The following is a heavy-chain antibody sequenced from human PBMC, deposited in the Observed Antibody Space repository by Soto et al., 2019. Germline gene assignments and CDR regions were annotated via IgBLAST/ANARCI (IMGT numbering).Heavy chain of an antibody. CDR2: INSDGTRT. V-gene: IGHV3-74*01. J-gene: IGHJ6*03. Sequence: EVQLVESGGGLVQPGGSLRLSCAASGFTFSNYWMHWVRQAPGKGLVWVSRINSDGTRTNYADSVKGRFTISRDNAENTLYRQMNSLTAEDTAVYYCARVAVGYYYMDVWGKGTTVTVSS. CDR3: ARVAVGYYYMDV. CDR1: GFTFSNYW.